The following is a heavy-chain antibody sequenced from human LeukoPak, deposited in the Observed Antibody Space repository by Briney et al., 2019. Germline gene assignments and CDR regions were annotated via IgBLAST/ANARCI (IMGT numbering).Heavy chain of an antibody. J-gene: IGHJ5*02. V-gene: IGHV4-59*12. CDR2: IYYSGST. Sequence: SETLSLTCTVSGGSISSYYWSWIRQPPGKGLEWIGYIYYSGSTNYNPSLKSRVTISVDTSKNQFSLKLSSVTAADTAVYYCARRWRAVAARNWFDPWGQGTLVTVSS. D-gene: IGHD2-15*01. CDR3: ARRWRAVAARNWFDP. CDR1: GGSISSYY.